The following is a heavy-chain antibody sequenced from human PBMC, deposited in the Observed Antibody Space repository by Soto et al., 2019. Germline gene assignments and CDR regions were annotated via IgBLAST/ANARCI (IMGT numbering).Heavy chain of an antibody. J-gene: IGHJ6*03. D-gene: IGHD3-10*01. Sequence: ASVKVSCKASGYTFTGYYMHWVRQAPGQGLEWMGWINPNSGGTNYAQKFQGWVTMTRDTSISTAYMELSRLRSDDTAVYYCARDSYYYGSGSYYKSYYYYMDVWGKGTTVTVSS. CDR1: GYTFTGYY. CDR2: INPNSGGT. V-gene: IGHV1-2*04. CDR3: ARDSYYYGSGSYYKSYYYYMDV.